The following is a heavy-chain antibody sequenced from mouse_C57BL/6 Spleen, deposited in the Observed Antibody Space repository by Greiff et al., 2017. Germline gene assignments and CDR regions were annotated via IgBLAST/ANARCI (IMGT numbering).Heavy chain of an antibody. J-gene: IGHJ2*01. Sequence: VQLQQSVAELVRPGASVKLSCTASGFHIPNTYMHWVKQRPEQGLEWIGRIDPANGNTKYAPKFQGKAPLTADTSSNTAYLQLSSLTSEDTAIYYCARESTTVVADGFDYWGQGTTLTVSS. CDR3: ARESTTVVADGFDY. CDR1: GFHIPNTY. CDR2: IDPANGNT. D-gene: IGHD1-1*01. V-gene: IGHV14-3*01.